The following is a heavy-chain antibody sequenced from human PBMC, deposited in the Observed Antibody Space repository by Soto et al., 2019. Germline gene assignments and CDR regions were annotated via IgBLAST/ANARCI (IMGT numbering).Heavy chain of an antibody. CDR1: EFTFRNNW. CDR2: INSDGSET. CDR3: ARGNTTYGAVFVF. D-gene: IGHD4-17*01. J-gene: IGHJ4*02. Sequence: EVQVVESGGGLVQPGGSLRLSCAASEFTFRNNWMHWVRQAPGKGLEWVSRINSDGSETNYAESVKGRFTISRDKAKNTMYLQMHSLRAGDTAVYYWARGNTTYGAVFVFWGQGALVTVSS. V-gene: IGHV3-74*01.